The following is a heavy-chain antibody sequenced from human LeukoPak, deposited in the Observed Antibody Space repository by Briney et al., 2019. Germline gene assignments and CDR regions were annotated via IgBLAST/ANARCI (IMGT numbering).Heavy chain of an antibody. CDR1: GFTFSNYV. J-gene: IGHJ4*02. D-gene: IGHD3-10*01. CDR3: ARGRSRGAWLDY. V-gene: IGHV3-30-3*01. Sequence: PGGSLRLSCAASGFTFSNYVIHWVRQAPGKGLEWVAVISYDGSNKYYADSVKGRFTISRDNSKNTLYLQMNSLRAEDTAVYYCARGRSRGAWLDYWGQGTLVTVSS. CDR2: ISYDGSNK.